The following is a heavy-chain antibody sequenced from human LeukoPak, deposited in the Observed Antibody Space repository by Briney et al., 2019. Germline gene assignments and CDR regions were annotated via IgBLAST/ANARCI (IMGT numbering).Heavy chain of an antibody. D-gene: IGHD1-26*01. J-gene: IGHJ4*02. CDR3: ARDDSGSVPY. CDR2: ISAYNGNT. V-gene: IGHV1-18*01. Sequence: ASVKVSCKASGYTFTSYGISWVRQAPGQGLEWMGWISAYNGNTKYAQNFQGRVTLTTDTSTSTAYMELWSLRSDDTAVYYCARDDSGSVPYWGQGTLVTVSS. CDR1: GYTFTSYG.